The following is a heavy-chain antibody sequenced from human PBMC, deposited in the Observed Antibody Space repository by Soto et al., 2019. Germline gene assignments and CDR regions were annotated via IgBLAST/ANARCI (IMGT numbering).Heavy chain of an antibody. CDR1: GFTFSRFA. Sequence: QVQLVESGGGVVQTGRSLRLSCAASGFTFSRFAMHWVRQAPGKGLEWVAVISYDGSKKYYIDSVKGRLTLSRDNSKNTVYLQMNSLRAEDTAVYYCAKGYHYDSSGYSDGSDIWGQGTMVTVSS. D-gene: IGHD3-22*01. CDR3: AKGYHYDSSGYSDGSDI. V-gene: IGHV3-30*18. CDR2: ISYDGSKK. J-gene: IGHJ3*02.